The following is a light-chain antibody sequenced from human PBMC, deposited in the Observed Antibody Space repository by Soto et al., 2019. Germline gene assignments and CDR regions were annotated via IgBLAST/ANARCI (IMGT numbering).Light chain of an antibody. Sequence: DIQMTQSPSTLSASVGDRVTITCRASQSISTWLAWYQQKPGKAPKLLIYDASSLESGVPSRFGGGGSGTEFTLTISSLQPDDFAIYYCQERGRWPRATFGGGTKVEMK. V-gene: IGKV1-5*01. CDR2: DAS. CDR3: QERGRWPRAT. J-gene: IGKJ4*01. CDR1: QSISTW.